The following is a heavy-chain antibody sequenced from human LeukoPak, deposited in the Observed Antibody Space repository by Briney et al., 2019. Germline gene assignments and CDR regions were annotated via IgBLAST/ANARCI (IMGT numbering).Heavy chain of an antibody. CDR1: GFTFSSYA. J-gene: IGHJ4*02. V-gene: IGHV3-30-3*01. CDR3: GRVGRWLRSYYFDS. D-gene: IGHD5-12*01. Sequence: GRSLRLSCAASGFTFSSYAMHWVRQAPGKGLEWVAVISYDGSNKYYADSVKGRFTISRDNSKNTLYLQMNSLRAEDTAVYYCGRVGRWLRSYYFDSWAQEPLVTVSS. CDR2: ISYDGSNK.